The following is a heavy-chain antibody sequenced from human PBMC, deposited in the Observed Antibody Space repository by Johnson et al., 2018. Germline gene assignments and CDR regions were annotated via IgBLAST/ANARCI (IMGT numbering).Heavy chain of an antibody. D-gene: IGHD1-14*01. Sequence: EVQLLESWGGLVQXGGSLRLSCGASGFTVSSNFMSWVRHAPGKGLAWVSVIYIDGSTYYADPVKGRFTISRDTSKNPLSLQMKSLRPEDKAVYYCARRSPLTISWGDAFEIWGQGTMVTVSS. CDR2: IYIDGST. V-gene: IGHV3-66*02. J-gene: IGHJ3*02. CDR1: GFTVSSNF. CDR3: ARRSPLTISWGDAFEI.